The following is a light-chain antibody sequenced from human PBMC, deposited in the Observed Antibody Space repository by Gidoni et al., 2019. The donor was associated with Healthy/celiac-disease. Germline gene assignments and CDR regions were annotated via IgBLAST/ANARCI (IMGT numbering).Light chain of an antibody. CDR3: QQYGSSPFT. Sequence: VLTQSPGTLSLSPGQRATLSCRASQSVSSSYLAWYQQKPPQAPRLLIYGASSRATGIPDRFSGSGSGTDFTLTISRLEPEDFAVYYCQQYGSSPFTFGPGTKVDIK. V-gene: IGKV3-20*01. CDR2: GAS. J-gene: IGKJ3*01. CDR1: QSVSSSY.